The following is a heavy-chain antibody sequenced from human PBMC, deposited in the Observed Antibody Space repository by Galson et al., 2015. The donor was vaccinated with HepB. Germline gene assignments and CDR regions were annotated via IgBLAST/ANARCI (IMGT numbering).Heavy chain of an antibody. D-gene: IGHD3-10*01. J-gene: IGHJ4*02. CDR2: ISYDGSNK. CDR3: ARGESGYGSGSPQIL. CDR1: GFPFRSYA. V-gene: IGHV3-30*04. Sequence: SPRLSCAASGFPFRSYAMHWVRQAPGKGMEWVAVISYDGSNKYYADPVKGRFTISRDNSKNTLYLQMNSLRAEDTAVYYCARGESGYGSGSPQILWGQGTLVTVSS.